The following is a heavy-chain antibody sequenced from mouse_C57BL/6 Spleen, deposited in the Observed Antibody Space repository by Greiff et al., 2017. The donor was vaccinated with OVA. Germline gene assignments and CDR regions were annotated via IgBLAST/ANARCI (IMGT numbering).Heavy chain of an antibody. D-gene: IGHD2-4*01. Sequence: QVQLKQSGAELVKPGASVKLSCKASGYTFTSYWMHWVKQRPGRGLEWIGRIDPNSGGTKYNEKFKSKATLTVDKPSSTAYMQLSSLTSEDSAVYYCARERDYDEDYAMDYWGQGTSVTVSA. CDR1: GYTFTSYW. CDR2: IDPNSGGT. J-gene: IGHJ4*01. V-gene: IGHV1-72*01. CDR3: ARERDYDEDYAMDY.